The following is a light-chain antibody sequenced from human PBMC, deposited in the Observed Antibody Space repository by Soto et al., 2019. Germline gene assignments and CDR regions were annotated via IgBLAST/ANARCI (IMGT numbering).Light chain of an antibody. CDR3: QQYVSSVT. J-gene: IGKJ1*01. Sequence: EIVLTQSPGSLSLSPGERATISCRASQSVDSSFFAWYQQKPGQAPRLLIYGASNRATGIPDMFSGSGSGTYFTLTISRLEPEDFAVYYCQQYVSSVTFGQGTKVEIK. CDR1: QSVDSSF. CDR2: GAS. V-gene: IGKV3-20*01.